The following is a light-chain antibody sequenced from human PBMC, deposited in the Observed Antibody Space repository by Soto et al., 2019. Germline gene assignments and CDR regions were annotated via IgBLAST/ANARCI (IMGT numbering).Light chain of an antibody. V-gene: IGLV2-8*01. Sequence: QSALTQPPSASGSPGQSVTISCTGTSSDVGGYNYVSWYQQHPGKAPKLMIYEVSKRPSGVPDRFSGSKSGNTASLTVSGLQAEDEADYYRSSHAGSKRVFGTGTKLTVL. J-gene: IGLJ1*01. CDR3: SSHAGSKRV. CDR1: SSDVGGYNY. CDR2: EVS.